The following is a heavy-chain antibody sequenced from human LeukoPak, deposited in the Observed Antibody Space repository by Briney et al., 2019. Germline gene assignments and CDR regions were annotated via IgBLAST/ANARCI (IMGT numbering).Heavy chain of an antibody. Sequence: PSQTLSLTCTVSGGSISSGDYYWSWIRQPPGKGLEWIGYIYYSGSTYYNPSLKSRVTISVDTSKNQFSLKLSSVTAADTAVYYCARDRPAADGVVFDPWGQGTLVTVSS. D-gene: IGHD2-8*02. CDR1: GGSISSGDYY. V-gene: IGHV4-30-4*01. CDR3: ARDRPAADGVVFDP. CDR2: IYYSGST. J-gene: IGHJ5*02.